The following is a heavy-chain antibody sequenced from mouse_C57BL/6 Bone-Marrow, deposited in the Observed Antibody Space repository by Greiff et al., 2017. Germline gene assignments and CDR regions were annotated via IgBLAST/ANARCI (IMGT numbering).Heavy chain of an antibody. CDR2: IRLKSDNYAT. Sequence: EVKLMESGGGLVQPGGSMKLSCVASGFTFSNSWMNWVRQSPEKGLEWVAQIRLKSDNYATHYAESVKGRFTISRDDSKSSVYLQMNNLRAEDTGIYYCTSPSITTVVAPHWYFDVWGTGTTVTVSS. J-gene: IGHJ1*03. CDR3: TSPSITTVVAPHWYFDV. CDR1: GFTFSNSW. D-gene: IGHD1-1*01. V-gene: IGHV6-3*01.